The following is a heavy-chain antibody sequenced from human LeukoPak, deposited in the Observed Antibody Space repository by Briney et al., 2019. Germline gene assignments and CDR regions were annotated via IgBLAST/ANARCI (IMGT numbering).Heavy chain of an antibody. V-gene: IGHV3-73*01. D-gene: IGHD5-18*01. CDR2: IRSKANSYAT. Sequence: GGSLRLSCAASGFTFSGSAMHWVRQTSGKGLEWVGRIRSKANSYATAYAASVKGRFTISRDDSKNTAYLQMNSLKTEDTAVYYFTALGTAMVTGNYWGQGTLVNVS. CDR3: TALGTAMVTGNY. J-gene: IGHJ4*02. CDR1: GFTFSGSA.